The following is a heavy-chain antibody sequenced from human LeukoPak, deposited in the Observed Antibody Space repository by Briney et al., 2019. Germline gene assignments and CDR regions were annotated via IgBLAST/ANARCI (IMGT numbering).Heavy chain of an antibody. D-gene: IGHD5-24*01. CDR2: IIPIFGTA. CDR3: ARDGRRDGYNLTYAFDY. CDR1: GGTFSSYA. J-gene: IGHJ4*02. V-gene: IGHV1-69*05. Sequence: SVKVSCKASGGTFSSYAISWVRQAPGQGLEWMGRIIPIFGTANYAQKFQGRVTITTDESTSTAYMELSRLRFEDTAVYYCARDGRRDGYNLTYAFDYWGQGTLVTVSS.